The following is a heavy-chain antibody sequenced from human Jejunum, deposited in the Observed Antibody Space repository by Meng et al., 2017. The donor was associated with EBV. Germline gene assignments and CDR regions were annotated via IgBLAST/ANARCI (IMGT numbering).Heavy chain of an antibody. D-gene: IGHD3-16*02. J-gene: IGHJ4*02. Sequence: LHRWGAGRLKPSVRLSPTCAVHRGSFSGYYWSWIRQNPGKGLEWIGEINHSGSTNYNPSLRSRVTISVETSKNQFSLRLNSVTAADTAVYYCARVAFSYTTRSLDSWGQGTLVTVSS. CDR3: ARVAFSYTTRSLDS. CDR1: RGSFSGYY. V-gene: IGHV4-34*01. CDR2: INHSGST.